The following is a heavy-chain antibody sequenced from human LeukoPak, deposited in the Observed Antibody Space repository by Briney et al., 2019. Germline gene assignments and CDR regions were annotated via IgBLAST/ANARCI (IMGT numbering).Heavy chain of an antibody. Sequence: GGSLRLSCAASGFTFSNYAIHWVRQAPGKGLEWVAVISYDGSNKYYADSVKGRFTISRDNSKNALYLQMNSLRAEDTAVYYCARVPAGAEREDIWGQGTMVTVSS. CDR3: ARVPAGAEREDI. V-gene: IGHV3-30-3*01. CDR2: ISYDGSNK. CDR1: GFTFSNYA. J-gene: IGHJ3*02.